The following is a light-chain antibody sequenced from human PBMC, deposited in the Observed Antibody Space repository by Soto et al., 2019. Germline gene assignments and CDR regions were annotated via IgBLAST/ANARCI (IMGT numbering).Light chain of an antibody. J-gene: IGKJ1*01. CDR3: QQYNSYST. V-gene: IGKV1-13*02. CDR2: DAT. Sequence: IQITQSPSSLSSSLIDRFTITCRASQGISNYLAWYHQKPGKVPKLLIYDATSLESGVPSRFSGSGSGTEFTLTISSLQPDDFATYYCQQYNSYSTFGQATKVDI. CDR1: QGISNY.